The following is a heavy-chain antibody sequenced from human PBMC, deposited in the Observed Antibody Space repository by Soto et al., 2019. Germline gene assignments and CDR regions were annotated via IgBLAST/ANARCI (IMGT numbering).Heavy chain of an antibody. CDR3: AKEWVYDSSGWSFDY. CDR1: GFTFSSYA. CDR2: ISYDGSNK. J-gene: IGHJ4*02. Sequence: QVQLVESGGGVVQPGRSLRLSCAASGFTFSSYAMHWVRQAPGKGLEWVAVISYDGSNKYYADSLKGRFTISRDNSKNTLYLQMNSLRVEDTAVYYCAKEWVYDSSGWSFDYWGQGTLVTVSS. D-gene: IGHD3-22*01. V-gene: IGHV3-30-3*01.